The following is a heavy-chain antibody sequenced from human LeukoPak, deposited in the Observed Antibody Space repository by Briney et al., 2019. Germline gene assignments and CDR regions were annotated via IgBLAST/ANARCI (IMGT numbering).Heavy chain of an antibody. CDR3: AKGAGIQLWPSFDY. CDR2: ISTSSGST. CDR1: GFTFSSYA. D-gene: IGHD5-18*01. J-gene: IGHJ4*02. V-gene: IGHV3-23*01. Sequence: GGSLRLSCTASGFTFSSYAMNWVRQAPGKGLEWVSTISTSSGSTYYADSVKGRFTISRDNSKNTLYLQVNSLRAEDTAIYYCAKGAGIQLWPSFDYWGQGTLVTVSS.